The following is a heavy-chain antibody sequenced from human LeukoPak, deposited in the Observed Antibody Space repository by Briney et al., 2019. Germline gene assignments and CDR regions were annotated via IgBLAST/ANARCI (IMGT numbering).Heavy chain of an antibody. D-gene: IGHD3-10*02. V-gene: IGHV3-23*01. Sequence: KSGGSLRLSCAASGFTFSSYWMSWVRQAPGKGLEWVSAISGSGGSTYYADSVKGRFTISRDNAKNSLYLQMSSLRAEDTAVYYCAELGITMIGGVWGKGTTVTISS. CDR1: GFTFSSYW. CDR3: AELGITMIGGV. J-gene: IGHJ6*04. CDR2: ISGSGGST.